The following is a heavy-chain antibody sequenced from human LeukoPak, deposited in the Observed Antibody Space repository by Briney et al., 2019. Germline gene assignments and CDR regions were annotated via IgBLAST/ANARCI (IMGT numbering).Heavy chain of an antibody. D-gene: IGHD1-26*01. J-gene: IGHJ4*02. Sequence: GRSLRLSCAASGFTFSGYAMHWVRQAPGKGLEWVAVISYDGSSKYYADSVKGRFTISRDNSKNTVNLQMNSLRAEDTAVYYCARDRKFGEWELPFDYWGQGSLVTVSS. CDR1: GFTFSGYA. CDR2: ISYDGSSK. V-gene: IGHV3-30-3*01. CDR3: ARDRKFGEWELPFDY.